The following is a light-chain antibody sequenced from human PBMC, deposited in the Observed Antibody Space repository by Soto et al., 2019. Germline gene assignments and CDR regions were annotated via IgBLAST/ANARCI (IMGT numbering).Light chain of an antibody. Sequence: EIVLTQSPGTLSLSPGERATLSCRASQSVSSSYLAWYQQKPGQAPRLLIYGASSRATGIPDRFSGSVSGTGFTLTISRLEPEEFAVYYCQQYCSSPPWTFGQVTKVEIK. V-gene: IGKV3-20*01. CDR1: QSVSSSY. CDR3: QQYCSSPPWT. J-gene: IGKJ1*01. CDR2: GAS.